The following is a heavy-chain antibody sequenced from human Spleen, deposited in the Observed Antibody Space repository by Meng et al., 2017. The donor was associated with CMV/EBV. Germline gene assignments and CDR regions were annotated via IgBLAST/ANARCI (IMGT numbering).Heavy chain of an antibody. Sequence: GGSLRLSCAASGFTFSSSAMHWVRQAPGKGLEWMGWISAYNGNTNYAQKLQGRVTMTTDTSTSTAYMELRSLRSDDTAVYYCARDGCSSTSCYLFRRYGMDVWGQGTTVTVSS. CDR3: ARDGCSSTSCYLFRRYGMDV. D-gene: IGHD2-2*01. CDR2: ISAYNGNT. V-gene: IGHV1-18*01. J-gene: IGHJ6*02. CDR1: GFTFSSSA.